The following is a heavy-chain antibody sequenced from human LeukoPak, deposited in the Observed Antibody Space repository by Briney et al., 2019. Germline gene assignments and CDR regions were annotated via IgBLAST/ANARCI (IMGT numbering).Heavy chain of an antibody. CDR2: ISSSSNYI. Sequence: SGGSLRLSCAASGFTFSSYSMNWVRQAPGKGLEWVSSISSSSNYIYYADSVKGRFTISRDNAKNSVDLQMNSLRAEDTAVYYCARAGGSRYYYAMDVWGQGTTVTVSS. CDR1: GFTFSSYS. V-gene: IGHV3-21*01. D-gene: IGHD3-16*01. CDR3: ARAGGSRYYYAMDV. J-gene: IGHJ6*02.